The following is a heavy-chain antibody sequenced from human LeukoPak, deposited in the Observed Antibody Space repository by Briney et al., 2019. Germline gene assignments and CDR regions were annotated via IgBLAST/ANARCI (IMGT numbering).Heavy chain of an antibody. J-gene: IGHJ4*02. D-gene: IGHD3-3*02. CDR2: INPNSGGT. V-gene: IGHV1-2*02. CDR3: ARVEGPSIFGVVDY. Sequence: REASVKVSCKASGYTFTGYYMHWVRQAPGQGLEWMGWINPNSGGTNYAQKFQGRVTMTRDTSISTAYMELSRLRSDDTAVYYCARVEGPSIFGVVDYWGQGTLVTVSS. CDR1: GYTFTGYY.